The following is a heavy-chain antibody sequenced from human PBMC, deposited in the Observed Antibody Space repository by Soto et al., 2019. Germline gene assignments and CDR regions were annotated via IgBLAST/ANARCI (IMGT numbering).Heavy chain of an antibody. CDR3: ARTIGYCISTSCRIRRNWFDP. J-gene: IGHJ5*02. CDR2: ISGSGGYT. CDR1: GFTFSSDA. D-gene: IGHD2-2*01. Sequence: AGGSLRLSCAASGFTFSSDAMSWVRQAPGKGLEWVSAISGSGGYTYYADSVKGRFTISRDNAKNSLYLQMNSLRAEDTAVYYCARTIGYCISTSCRIRRNWFDPWGQGTLVTVSS. V-gene: IGHV3-21*01.